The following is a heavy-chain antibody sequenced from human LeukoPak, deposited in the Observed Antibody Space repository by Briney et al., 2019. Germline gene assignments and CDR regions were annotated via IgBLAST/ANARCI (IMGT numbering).Heavy chain of an antibody. Sequence: PGGSLRLSCAASGFTFSSYGMHWVRQAPGKGLEWVAVISYDGSNKYYADSVKGRFTISRDNSKNTLYLQMNSLRAEDTAVYYCAKDGLKGYSYGPRGSGYYYYGMDVWGQGTTVTVSS. CDR2: ISYDGSNK. V-gene: IGHV3-30*18. CDR3: AKDGLKGYSYGPRGSGYYYYGMDV. CDR1: GFTFSSYG. J-gene: IGHJ6*02. D-gene: IGHD5-18*01.